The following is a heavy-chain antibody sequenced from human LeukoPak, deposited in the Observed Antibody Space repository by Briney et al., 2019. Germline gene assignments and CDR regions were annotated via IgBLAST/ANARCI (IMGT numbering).Heavy chain of an antibody. CDR2: INHSGST. Sequence: SETLSLTCAVYGGSFSGYYWSWIRQPPGKGLEWIGEINHSGSTNYNPSLKSRVTISVDTSKNQFSLKLRSVTAADTAVYYCARLPPVTIFGVSTRTLDYYYYYMDVWGKGTTVTVSS. CDR3: ARLPPVTIFGVSTRTLDYYYYYMDV. D-gene: IGHD3-3*01. J-gene: IGHJ6*03. V-gene: IGHV4-34*01. CDR1: GGSFSGYY.